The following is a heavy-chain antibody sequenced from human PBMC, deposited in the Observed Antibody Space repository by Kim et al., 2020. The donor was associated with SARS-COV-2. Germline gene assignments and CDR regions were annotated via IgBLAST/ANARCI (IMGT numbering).Heavy chain of an antibody. CDR3: ARCSYYDSSGSRPYYFDY. Sequence: SETLSLTCAVYGGSFSGYYWSWIRQPPGKGLEWIGEINHSGSTNYNPSLKSRVTISVDTSKNQFSLKLSSVTAADTAVYYCARCSYYDSSGSRPYYFDYWGQGTLVTVSS. V-gene: IGHV4-34*01. CDR2: INHSGST. J-gene: IGHJ4*02. CDR1: GGSFSGYY. D-gene: IGHD3-22*01.